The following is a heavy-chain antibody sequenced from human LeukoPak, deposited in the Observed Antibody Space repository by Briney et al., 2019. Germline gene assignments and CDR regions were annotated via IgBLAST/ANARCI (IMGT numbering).Heavy chain of an antibody. Sequence: SETLSLTCAVYGGSFSGYYWSWIRQPPGKGLEWIGEINHSGSTNYNPSLKSRVTISVDTSKNQFSLKLSSVTAADTAVYYCARQGPMTTVTYFDYWGQGTLVTVSS. V-gene: IGHV4-34*01. CDR2: INHSGST. D-gene: IGHD4-17*01. CDR3: ARQGPMTTVTYFDY. CDR1: GGSFSGYY. J-gene: IGHJ4*02.